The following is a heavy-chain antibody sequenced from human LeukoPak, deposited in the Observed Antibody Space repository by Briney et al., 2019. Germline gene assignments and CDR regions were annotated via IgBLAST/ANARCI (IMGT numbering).Heavy chain of an antibody. D-gene: IGHD6-19*01. CDR2: INHSGST. CDR3: ARIGTVCGCPYW. Sequence: SETLSLTCAVYGGSFSGYYWSWIRQPPGKGLEWIGEINHSGSTNYNPSLKSRVTISVDTSKNQFSLKLSSVTAADTAVYYCARIGTVCGCPYWWGQGTLVTVSS. CDR1: GGSFSGYY. J-gene: IGHJ4*02. V-gene: IGHV4-34*01.